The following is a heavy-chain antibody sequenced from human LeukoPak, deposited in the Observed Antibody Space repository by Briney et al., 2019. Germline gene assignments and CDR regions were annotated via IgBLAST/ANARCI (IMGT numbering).Heavy chain of an antibody. J-gene: IGHJ3*02. CDR2: IRSKAYGGTT. CDR3: SRDPHYYDNSGYYYVFGAFDI. CDR1: AFTVSSTY. V-gene: IGHV3-22*01. Sequence: GGSPTLSCAASAFTVSSTYMSWVRHATGKGLDWVRFIRSKAYGGTTQYVLSVEGRLTISSDDSKSIAYLQMNSLKTEYTAVYYCSRDPHYYDNSGYYYVFGAFDIWGQGTMVTVSS. D-gene: IGHD3-22*01.